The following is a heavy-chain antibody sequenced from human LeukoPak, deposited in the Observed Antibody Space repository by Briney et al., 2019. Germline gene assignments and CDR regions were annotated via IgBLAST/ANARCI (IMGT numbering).Heavy chain of an antibody. D-gene: IGHD6-13*01. CDR1: GGSISSYY. V-gene: IGHV4-59*01. CDR3: ARGEQQLVRGYYYYYGMDV. CDR2: IYYSGST. J-gene: IGHJ6*02. Sequence: SETLSLTCTVSGGSISSYYWSWIRQPPGKGLEWIGYIYYSGSTNYNPSLKSRVTISVDTSKNQFSLKLSSVTAADTAVYYCARGEQQLVRGYYYYYGMDVWGQGTTVTVSS.